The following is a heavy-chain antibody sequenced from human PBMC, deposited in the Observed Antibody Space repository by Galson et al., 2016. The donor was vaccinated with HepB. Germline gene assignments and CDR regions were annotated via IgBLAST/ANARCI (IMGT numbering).Heavy chain of an antibody. Sequence: SLRLSCAASGFIFSVYNMNWARQAPGKGLEWIAWITSSSDTMYYADSVKGRFTISRDNAKNSLYLEMNSLRDEDTAVYYSARDDYFRLGYWGQGTLVTVSS. CDR1: GFIFSVYN. V-gene: IGHV3-48*02. D-gene: IGHD3-16*01. CDR3: ARDDYFRLGY. J-gene: IGHJ4*02. CDR2: ITSSSDTM.